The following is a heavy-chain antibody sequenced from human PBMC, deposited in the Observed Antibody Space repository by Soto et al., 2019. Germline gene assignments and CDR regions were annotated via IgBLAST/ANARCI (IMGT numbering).Heavy chain of an antibody. CDR3: ASGGGYCSSTSCNDYFDY. CDR2: INAGNGNT. Sequence: QVQLVQSGAEVKKPGASVKVSCKASGYTFTSYAMHWVRQAPGQRLEWMGCINAGNGNTKYSQKFQGRVTITRDTSASTAYMELSSLRSEDTAVYYCASGGGYCSSTSCNDYFDYWGQGTLVTVSS. CDR1: GYTFTSYA. V-gene: IGHV1-3*01. D-gene: IGHD2-2*01. J-gene: IGHJ4*02.